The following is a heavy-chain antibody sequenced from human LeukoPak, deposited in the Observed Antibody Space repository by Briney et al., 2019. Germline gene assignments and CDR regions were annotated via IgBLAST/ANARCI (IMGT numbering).Heavy chain of an antibody. Sequence: PSQTLSLTCTVSGGSISSGSYYWSWIRRPAGKGLEWIGRIYTSGSTNYNPSLKSRVTISVDTSKNQFSLRLSSVTAADTALYYCARQGYDYAFDYWGQGTLVTVSS. J-gene: IGHJ4*02. CDR2: IYTSGST. CDR1: GGSISSGSYY. D-gene: IGHD5-12*01. V-gene: IGHV4-61*02. CDR3: ARQGYDYAFDY.